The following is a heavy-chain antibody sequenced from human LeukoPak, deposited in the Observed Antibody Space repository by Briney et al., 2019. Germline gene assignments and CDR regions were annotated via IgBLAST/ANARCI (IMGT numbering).Heavy chain of an antibody. CDR2: ISGSGGST. J-gene: IGHJ4*02. V-gene: IGHV3-23*01. Sequence: GASLRLSCAASGFTFSSYAMSWVRQAPGKGLEWVSAISGSGGSTYYADSVKSRFTISRDNSKNTLYLQMNSLRAEDTAVYYCAIRRGYSYGEFDYWGQGTLVTVSS. CDR3: AIRRGYSYGEFDY. CDR1: GFTFSSYA. D-gene: IGHD5-18*01.